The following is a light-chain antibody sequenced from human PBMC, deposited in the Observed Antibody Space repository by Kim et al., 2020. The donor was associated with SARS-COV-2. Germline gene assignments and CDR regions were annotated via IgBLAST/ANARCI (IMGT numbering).Light chain of an antibody. V-gene: IGKV3-20*01. J-gene: IGKJ5*01. CDR3: QQYGNSPIT. CDR2: GAS. Sequence: EIVLTQSPGTLSLSPGERATLSFRASQSVSSNYLAWYQQKPGQAPRPLIYGASTRATGIPDRFSGSGSGTDFTLTISRLEPEDFAVYYCQQYGNSPITFGQGTRLEIK. CDR1: QSVSSNY.